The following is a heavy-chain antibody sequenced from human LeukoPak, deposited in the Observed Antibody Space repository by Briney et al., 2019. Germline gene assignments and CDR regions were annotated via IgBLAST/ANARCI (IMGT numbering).Heavy chain of an antibody. CDR3: ARERQWLVHYVFDY. D-gene: IGHD6-19*01. Sequence: GGSLRLSCAASGFTFSDYYMCWIRQAPGKGLEWVSYISSSGSTIYHAGSVKGRFTISRDNAKNSLYLQMNSLRAEDTAVYYCARERQWLVHYVFDYWGQGTLVTVSS. J-gene: IGHJ4*02. CDR2: ISSSGSTI. V-gene: IGHV3-11*01. CDR1: GFTFSDYY.